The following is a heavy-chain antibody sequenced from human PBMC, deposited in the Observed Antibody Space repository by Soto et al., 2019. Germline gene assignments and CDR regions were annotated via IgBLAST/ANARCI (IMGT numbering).Heavy chain of an antibody. V-gene: IGHV4-30-4*01. D-gene: IGHD2-8*01. Sequence: SETLSLTCTVSGGSISSGDYYWSWIRQPPGKGLEWIGYIYYSGSTYYNPSLKSRVTISVDTSKNQFSLKLSSVTAADTAVYYCARADPMVYAIARFDYWGQGTLVTVS. CDR1: GGSISSGDYY. J-gene: IGHJ4*02. CDR3: ARADPMVYAIARFDY. CDR2: IYYSGST.